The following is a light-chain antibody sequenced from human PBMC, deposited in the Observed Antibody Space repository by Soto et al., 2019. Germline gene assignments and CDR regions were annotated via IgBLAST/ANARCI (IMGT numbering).Light chain of an antibody. J-gene: IGKJ1*01. V-gene: IGKV3-20*01. CDR1: QSVSSSY. Sequence: EIMLTQSPGTLSLSPGERATLSCRASQSVSSSYLAWYQQKPGQAPRLLMYGASSRASGVPDRFSASGSGTDFTLTISRLQPQDFAVYYCQQYGPSLWTFGQGTKVEIK. CDR3: QQYGPSLWT. CDR2: GAS.